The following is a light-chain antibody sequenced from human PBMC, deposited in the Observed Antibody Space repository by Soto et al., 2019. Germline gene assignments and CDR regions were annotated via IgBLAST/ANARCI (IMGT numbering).Light chain of an antibody. J-gene: IGKJ1*01. CDR2: GAS. V-gene: IGKV3-20*01. CDR1: QSVTNSF. Sequence: EIVLAQSPGTLSLSPGERGTLSCRASQSVTNSFLAWYQQKPGQAPRLLIYGASRRATGIPDRFTGSGSGTDFTLTISRLEPEDFAVYYCQQYVSSPWAFGQGTKVDIK. CDR3: QQYVSSPWA.